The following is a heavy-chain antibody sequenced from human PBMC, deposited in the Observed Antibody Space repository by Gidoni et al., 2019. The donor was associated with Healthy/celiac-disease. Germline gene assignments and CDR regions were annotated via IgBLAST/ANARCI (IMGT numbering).Heavy chain of an antibody. V-gene: IGHV3-49*03. CDR3: TRGVEWEFPYFDY. J-gene: IGHJ4*02. Sequence: EVQLVESGGGLVQPGRSLRLSCTASGFTFGDYAMSWFRQAPGKGLEWVGFIRSKAYGGTTEYAASVKGRFTISRDDSKSIAYLQMNSLKTEDTAVYYCTRGVEWEFPYFDYWGQGTLVTVSS. D-gene: IGHD1-26*01. CDR2: IRSKAYGGTT. CDR1: GFTFGDYA.